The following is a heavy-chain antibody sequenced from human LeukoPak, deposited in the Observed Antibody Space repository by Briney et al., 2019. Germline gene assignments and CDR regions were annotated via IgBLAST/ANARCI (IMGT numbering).Heavy chain of an antibody. V-gene: IGHV3-21*01. CDR2: ISSSSSYI. Sequence: PGGSLRLSCAASGFTFSSYSMNWVRQAPGKGLEWVSSISSSSSYIYYADSVKGRFTISRDNAKNSLYLQMNSLRAEDTALYYCAKAYHSENGGYYRHFDFWGQGILVIVSS. D-gene: IGHD3-22*01. CDR1: GFTFSSYS. CDR3: AKAYHSENGGYYRHFDF. J-gene: IGHJ4*02.